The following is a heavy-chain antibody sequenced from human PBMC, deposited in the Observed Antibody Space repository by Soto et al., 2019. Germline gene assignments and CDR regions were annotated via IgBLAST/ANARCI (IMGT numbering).Heavy chain of an antibody. CDR1: GGTFSNDA. Sequence: QEQLVQAGAEVKKPGSSVRISCRASGGTFSNDAVSWVRQAPGQGLQWMGGIIPIFGTTHYAQTFQGRVTITADESAATAYRELRSVTSEDTAVYYCATGLRTGNYGMDVWGQGTAVTGSS. V-gene: IGHV1-69*01. D-gene: IGHD3-10*01. J-gene: IGHJ6*02. CDR3: ATGLRTGNYGMDV. CDR2: IIPIFGTT.